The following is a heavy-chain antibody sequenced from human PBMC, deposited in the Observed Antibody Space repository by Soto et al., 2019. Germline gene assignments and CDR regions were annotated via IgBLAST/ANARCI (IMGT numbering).Heavy chain of an antibody. Sequence: GGSLRLSCAASGFTFSSYGMHWVRQAPGKGLEWVAVIWYDGSNKYYADSVKGRFTISRDNSKNTLYLQMNSLRAEDTAVYYCAIDFSYDSSGFIIGGMDVWGQGTTVTVSS. J-gene: IGHJ6*02. D-gene: IGHD3-22*01. V-gene: IGHV3-33*01. CDR2: IWYDGSNK. CDR3: AIDFSYDSSGFIIGGMDV. CDR1: GFTFSSYG.